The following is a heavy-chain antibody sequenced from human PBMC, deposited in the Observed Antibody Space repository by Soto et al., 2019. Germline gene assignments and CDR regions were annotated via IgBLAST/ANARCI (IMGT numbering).Heavy chain of an antibody. V-gene: IGHV3-73*01. J-gene: IGHJ6*02. Sequence: GGSLRLSCAASGFTFSGSAMHWVRQASGKGLEWVGRIRSKANSYATAYAASVKGRFTISRDDSKNTAYLQMNSLKTEDTAVYYCTRRLIAAAGSDYYGMDVWGQGTTVTVS. CDR1: GFTFSGSA. D-gene: IGHD6-13*01. CDR3: TRRLIAAAGSDYYGMDV. CDR2: IRSKANSYAT.